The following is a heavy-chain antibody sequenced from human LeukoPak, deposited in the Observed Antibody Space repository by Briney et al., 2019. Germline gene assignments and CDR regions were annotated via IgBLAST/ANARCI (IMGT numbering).Heavy chain of an antibody. V-gene: IGHV1-2*02. Sequence: GASVKVSCKASGYTFTGYYMHWVRQAPGQGLEWMGWINPNSGGTNYAQKFQGRVTMTRDTSISTAYMELSRLRSDDTAVYYCARDSSSWAYWFDPWGQGTLVTVSS. D-gene: IGHD6-13*01. CDR2: INPNSGGT. CDR1: GYTFTGYY. J-gene: IGHJ5*02. CDR3: ARDSSSWAYWFDP.